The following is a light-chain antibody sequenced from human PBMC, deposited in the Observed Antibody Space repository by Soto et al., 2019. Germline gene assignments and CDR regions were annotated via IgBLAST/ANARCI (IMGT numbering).Light chain of an antibody. CDR2: GAD. Sequence: EIVMTQSPATLSVSPGERATLSCRASQGVRSDLAWYQQKPGQAPRLLIYGADTRATGVPARFSGSGSGAEFTLTISSLKSEDIAVYYCQLYNNWPLMYTFGQGTKVDIK. CDR1: QGVRSD. CDR3: QLYNNWPLMYT. V-gene: IGKV3-15*01. J-gene: IGKJ2*01.